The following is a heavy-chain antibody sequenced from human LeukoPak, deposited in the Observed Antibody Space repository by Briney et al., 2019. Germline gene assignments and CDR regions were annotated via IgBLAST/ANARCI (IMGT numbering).Heavy chain of an antibody. V-gene: IGHV4-59*01. J-gene: IGHJ4*02. CDR2: IYYSGST. D-gene: IGHD6-13*01. CDR1: GGSISSYY. CDR3: ARVTGYRIEDYFDY. Sequence: SETLSLTCAVSGGSISSYYWSWIRRPPGKGLEWIGYIYYSGSTNYNPSLKSRVTISVETSKNEFSLKLRSVTAADTAVYYCARVTGYRIEDYFDYWGQGTLVTVSS.